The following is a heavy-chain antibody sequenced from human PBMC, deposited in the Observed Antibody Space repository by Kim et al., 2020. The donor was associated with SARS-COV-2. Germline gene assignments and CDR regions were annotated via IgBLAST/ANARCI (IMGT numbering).Heavy chain of an antibody. Sequence: GGSLRLSCAASGFTFSSYEMNWVRQAPGKGLEWVSYISSSGSTIYYADSVKGRFTISRDNAKNSLYLQMNSLRAEDTAVYYCARGLGGYSYGYGTLGYWGQGTLVTVSS. D-gene: IGHD5-18*01. J-gene: IGHJ4*02. CDR1: GFTFSSYE. CDR3: ARGLGGYSYGYGTLGY. V-gene: IGHV3-48*03. CDR2: ISSSGSTI.